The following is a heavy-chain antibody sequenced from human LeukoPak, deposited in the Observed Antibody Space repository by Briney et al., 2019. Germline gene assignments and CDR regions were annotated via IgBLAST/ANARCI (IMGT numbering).Heavy chain of an antibody. Sequence: SETLSLTCTVSGGSISSYYWSWIRQPPGKGLEWIGYIYYSGSTNYNPSLKSRVTISVDTSKNQFSLKLSSVTAADTAVYYCARLHCYSDRSLAFDIWGQGTMVTVSS. D-gene: IGHD3-22*01. CDR1: GGSISSYY. CDR2: IYYSGST. J-gene: IGHJ3*02. V-gene: IGHV4-59*08. CDR3: ARLHCYSDRSLAFDI.